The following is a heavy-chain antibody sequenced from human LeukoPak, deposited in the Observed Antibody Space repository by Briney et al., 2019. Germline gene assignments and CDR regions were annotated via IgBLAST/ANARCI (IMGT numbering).Heavy chain of an antibody. V-gene: IGHV3-48*03. CDR3: AELGITMIGGV. J-gene: IGHJ6*04. Sequence: GGSLRLSCAASGFTFNTYTMYWVRQAPGKGLEWVSYISSSGSTIYYADSVKGRFTISRDNAKNSLYLQMNSLRAEDTAVYYCAELGITMIGGVWGKGTTVTISS. D-gene: IGHD3-10*02. CDR2: ISSSGSTI. CDR1: GFTFNTYT.